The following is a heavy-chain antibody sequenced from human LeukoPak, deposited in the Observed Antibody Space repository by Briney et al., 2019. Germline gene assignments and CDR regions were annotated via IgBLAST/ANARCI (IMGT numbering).Heavy chain of an antibody. CDR2: INSAGDNI. Sequence: PGGSLRLSCVASGFTFSDYFMSWIRQAPGEGLEWLSFINSAGDNIYYADSVKGRFTISRDNAKKTLYLEMNSLRMEDTGIYYCATSRVFDYWGQGTLVTVSS. CDR1: GFTFSDYF. J-gene: IGHJ4*02. CDR3: ATSRVFDY. V-gene: IGHV3-11*04.